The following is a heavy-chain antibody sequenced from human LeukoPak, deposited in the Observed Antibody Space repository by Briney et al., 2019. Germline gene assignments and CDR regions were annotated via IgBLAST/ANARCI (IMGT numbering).Heavy chain of an antibody. D-gene: IGHD2-21*02. CDR3: ARVTRTHDALHV. J-gene: IGHJ3*01. CDR2: IYSRGTT. Sequence: SETLSLTCTVSGDSINSYFWTWIRQPPGKGLEWLGYIYSRGTTAYNPSLESRLTMPTDTSKNQFSLTLRSVTTADTAVYFCARVTRTHDALHVWGQPIMVTVSS. CDR1: GDSINSYF. V-gene: IGHV4-59*01.